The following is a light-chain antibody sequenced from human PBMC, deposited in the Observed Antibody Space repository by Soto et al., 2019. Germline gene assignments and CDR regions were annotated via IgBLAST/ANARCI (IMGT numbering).Light chain of an antibody. CDR2: DTS. CDR3: QQYCASPIT. CDR1: QTLSDSV. J-gene: IGKJ5*01. Sequence: IVLTQSPGTRSLSAGERATLSCRASQTLSDSVIAWYQQKPGQAPRLIIYDTSSRATGVPARYSASVSGTDGTITISSLESEDGAVYFCQQYCASPITFGQGTRLEI. V-gene: IGKV3-20*01.